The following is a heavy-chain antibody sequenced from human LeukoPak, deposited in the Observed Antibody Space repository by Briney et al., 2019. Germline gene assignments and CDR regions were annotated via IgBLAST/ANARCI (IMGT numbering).Heavy chain of an antibody. CDR2: ISSSGSTI. CDR3: ARGKTGSYYSRSYYMDV. CDR1: GFTFSDYY. J-gene: IGHJ6*03. D-gene: IGHD3-10*01. Sequence: GGSLRLSCAASGFTFSDYYMSWIRQVPGKGLEWVSYISSSGSTIYYADSVKGRFTISRDNSKSTLYLQMNSLRAEDTAVYYCARGKTGSYYSRSYYMDVWGKGTTVTISS. V-gene: IGHV3-11*01.